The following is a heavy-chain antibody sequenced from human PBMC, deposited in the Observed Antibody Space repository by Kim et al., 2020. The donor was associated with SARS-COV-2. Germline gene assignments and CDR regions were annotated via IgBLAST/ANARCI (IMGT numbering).Heavy chain of an antibody. J-gene: IGHJ4*02. D-gene: IGHD3-10*01. V-gene: IGHV3-23*03. Sequence: KGRFTISRDNSKNTLYLQMNSLRAEDTAVYYCAKEGNVLLWFGEQNYCDYWGQGTLVTVSS. CDR3: AKEGNVLLWFGEQNYCDY.